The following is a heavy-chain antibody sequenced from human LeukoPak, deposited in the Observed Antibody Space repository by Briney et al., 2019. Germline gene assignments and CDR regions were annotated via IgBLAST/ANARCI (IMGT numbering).Heavy chain of an antibody. CDR1: GYSFTSYG. D-gene: IGHD2-2*01. CDR2: INVHNGNT. J-gene: IGHJ4*02. Sequence: ASVKVSCKASGYSFTSYGISWVRQAPGQGLEWMGWINVHNGNTKYTQKFQGRVTMTTDTSTSTAYMELRGLRSDDTAVYYCARTNPIVVVPAATVFDYWGQGTLVTVSS. V-gene: IGHV1-18*01. CDR3: ARTNPIVVVPAATVFDY.